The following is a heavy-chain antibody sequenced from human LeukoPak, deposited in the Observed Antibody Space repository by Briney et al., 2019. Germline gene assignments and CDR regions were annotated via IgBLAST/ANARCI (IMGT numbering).Heavy chain of an antibody. Sequence: SETLPLTCNVSGGSISTETYYWAWVRQPPGKGLEWIGSIHYSGSTYDSATLQSRLSLSVDTSKSQFSLRLSSVTAAGTAVYYCARHDCSSTNCRCFDYWGQGTLVAVSS. CDR3: ARHDCSSTNCRCFDY. CDR1: GGSISTETYY. D-gene: IGHD2-2*01. CDR2: IHYSGST. J-gene: IGHJ4*02. V-gene: IGHV4-39*01.